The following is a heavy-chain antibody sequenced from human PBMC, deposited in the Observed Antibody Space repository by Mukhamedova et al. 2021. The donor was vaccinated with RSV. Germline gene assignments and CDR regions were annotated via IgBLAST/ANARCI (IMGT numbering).Heavy chain of an antibody. Sequence: INTNTGNPTYAQGFTGRFVFSLDTSVSTAYLQISSLKAEDTAVYYCARAGVPHWGQGTLVTVSS. V-gene: IGHV7-4-1*02. CDR3: ARAGVPH. CDR2: INTNTGNP. D-gene: IGHD3-10*01. J-gene: IGHJ4*02.